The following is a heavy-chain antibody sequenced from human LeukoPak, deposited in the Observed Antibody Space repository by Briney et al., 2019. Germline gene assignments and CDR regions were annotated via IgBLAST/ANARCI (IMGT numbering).Heavy chain of an antibody. V-gene: IGHV4-59*01. CDR3: ARDLLDSSGYNWFDP. CDR2: IYYSGST. CDR1: GGSISNNY. J-gene: IGHJ5*02. Sequence: SETLSLTCTVSGGSISNNYWTWIRQPPGKGLEWIGYIYYSGSTNYNPSLKSRVTILVDTSKNQFSLKLSSVTAADTAVYYCARDLLDSSGYNWFDPWGQGTLVTVSS. D-gene: IGHD3-22*01.